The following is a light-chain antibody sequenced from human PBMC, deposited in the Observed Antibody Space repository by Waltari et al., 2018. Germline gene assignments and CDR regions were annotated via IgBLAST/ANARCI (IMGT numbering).Light chain of an antibody. CDR2: RVS. CDR1: QSLVHSNGNTY. V-gene: IGKV2-30*02. J-gene: IGKJ1*01. CDR3: GQGAHLPT. Sequence: DVVMTQSPLSLPITPGQPASISCRSSQSLVHSNGNTYLSWYQQKPGQPPRLLIYRVSNRYSGVPDRVSGSGAGTDFTLRISRVEAEDVGLYYCGQGAHLPTFGQGTKVEIK.